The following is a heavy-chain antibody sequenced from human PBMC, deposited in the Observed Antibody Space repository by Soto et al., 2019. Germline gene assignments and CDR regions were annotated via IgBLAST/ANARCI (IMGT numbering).Heavy chain of an antibody. CDR2: IYWDDDK. D-gene: IGHD6-19*01. CDR1: GVSLTTSGVG. Sequence: QITLKESGPTLVKPKRTLTLTCTFSGVSLTTSGVGVGWIRQPPGKALEWLALIYWDDDKRYRPSLKTRLTITKDTSKNQVVLTMTNMDPVDTATYYCAHSVNSGPFDYWGQGTLVTVSS. CDR3: AHSVNSGPFDY. V-gene: IGHV2-5*02. J-gene: IGHJ4*02.